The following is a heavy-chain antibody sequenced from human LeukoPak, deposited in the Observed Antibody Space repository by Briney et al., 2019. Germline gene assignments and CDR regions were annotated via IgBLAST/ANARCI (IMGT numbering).Heavy chain of an antibody. CDR1: GFTFSSYS. V-gene: IGHV3-21*01. CDR3: ARSTLRVATTAVNDY. CDR2: ISSSSSYI. J-gene: IGHJ4*02. Sequence: SGGSLRLSCAASGFTFSSYSMIGVRQARGKGLEWVSSISSSSSYIYYADSVKGRFTISRDNAKNSLYLQMTSLRAEDTAVYYCARSTLRVATTAVNDYWGQGTLVTVSS. D-gene: IGHD5-12*01.